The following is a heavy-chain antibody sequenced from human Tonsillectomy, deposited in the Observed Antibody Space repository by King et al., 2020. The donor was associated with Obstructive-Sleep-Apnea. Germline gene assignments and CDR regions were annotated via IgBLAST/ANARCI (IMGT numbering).Heavy chain of an antibody. D-gene: IGHD3-10*01. V-gene: IGHV3-30*04. Sequence: QVQLVESGGGVVQPGRSLRLSCAASGFTFSSYAMHWVRQAPGKGLEWVAGISYDGSNKYYADSVKGRFTISIDNSKNTLYLQMNSLRAEDTAVYYCARDFVMVRGANYYYYGMDVWGQGTTVTVSS. CDR1: GFTFSSYA. J-gene: IGHJ6*02. CDR3: ARDFVMVRGANYYYYGMDV. CDR2: ISYDGSNK.